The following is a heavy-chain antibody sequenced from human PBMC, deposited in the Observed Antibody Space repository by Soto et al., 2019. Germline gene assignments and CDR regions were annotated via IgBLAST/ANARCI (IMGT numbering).Heavy chain of an antibody. CDR1: GFTFSSYA. CDR3: AKDLQRWLQLTLYYFDY. CDR2: ISGSGGST. Sequence: GGSLRLSCAASGFTFSSYAMSWVRQAPGKGLEWVSAISGSGGSTYYADSVKGRFTISRDNSKNTLYLQMNSLRAEDTAVYYCAKDLQRWLQLTLYYFDYWGQGTLVTVSS. J-gene: IGHJ4*02. V-gene: IGHV3-23*01. D-gene: IGHD5-12*01.